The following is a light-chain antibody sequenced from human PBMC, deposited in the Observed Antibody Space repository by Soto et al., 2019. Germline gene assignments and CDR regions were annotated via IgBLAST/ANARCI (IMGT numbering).Light chain of an antibody. J-gene: IGLJ2*01. V-gene: IGLV2-8*01. Sequence: QSALTQPPSASGXXXXSVTXSCTGTSSDVGTYNYVSWYQQHPGKAPKLMIYDVSERPSGVPDRFSGSKSGNTASLTVSVLQAEDEADYFCSSYAGSDSLVFGGGTKLTVL. CDR1: SSDVGTYNY. CDR3: SSYAGSDSLV. CDR2: DVS.